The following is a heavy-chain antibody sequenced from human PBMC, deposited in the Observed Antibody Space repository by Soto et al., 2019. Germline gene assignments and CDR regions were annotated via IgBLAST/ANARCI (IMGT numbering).Heavy chain of an antibody. D-gene: IGHD1-26*01. CDR1: GYTLTELS. V-gene: IGHV1-24*01. Sequence: ASVKVSCKVSGYTLTELSMHWVRQAPGKGLEWMGGFDPEDGETIYAQKFQGRVNMTEDTSTDTAYMELSSLRFEDTAVYYCATEVRSYYAIDYWGQGTLVTVSS. J-gene: IGHJ4*02. CDR2: FDPEDGET. CDR3: ATEVRSYYAIDY.